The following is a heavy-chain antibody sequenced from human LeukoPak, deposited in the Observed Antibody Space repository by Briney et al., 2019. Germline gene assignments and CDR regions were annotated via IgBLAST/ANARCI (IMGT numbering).Heavy chain of an antibody. Sequence: GGSLRLSCAASGFTFSDYAMHWVRQAPGKGLEWVAVISYDGSNKYYADSVKGRFTISRDNSRDTLYLQMNSPRAEDTAVYYCARGAPIWYNDILTGYYREGLDVWGQGTTVTVSS. J-gene: IGHJ6*02. CDR1: GFTFSDYA. D-gene: IGHD3-9*01. V-gene: IGHV3-30-3*01. CDR3: ARGAPIWYNDILTGYYREGLDV. CDR2: ISYDGSNK.